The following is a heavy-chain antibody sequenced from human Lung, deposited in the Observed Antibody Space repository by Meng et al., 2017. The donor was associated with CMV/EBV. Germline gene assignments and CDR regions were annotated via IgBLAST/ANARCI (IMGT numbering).Heavy chain of an antibody. V-gene: IGHV5-51*01. CDR1: GYSFTSYW. D-gene: IGHD2-2*01. J-gene: IGHJ5*02. Sequence: GESXKISCKGSGYSFTSYWIAWVRQMPGKGLEWMGLIYPGDSDTTYSPSFQGRVTISADKSISTTYLQWSSLKASDTAIYYCARQLDTRTWDNWFDPWGQGTRVTGAS. CDR3: ARQLDTRTWDNWFDP. CDR2: IYPGDSDT.